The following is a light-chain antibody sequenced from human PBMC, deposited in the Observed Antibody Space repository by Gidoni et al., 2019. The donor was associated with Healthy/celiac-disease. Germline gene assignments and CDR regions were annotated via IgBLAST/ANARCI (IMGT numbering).Light chain of an antibody. CDR3: QTWGTGTVV. CDR2: LKRDGSQ. Sequence: QLVLTQSPSASASLGASVKLTCTLSSGHSSYAIACHQQQPEKGPRYLMQLKRDGSQSKGDGIPDRFSGSSSGAERYLTISSLQSEDEADYYCQTWGTGTVVFGGGTKLTVL. V-gene: IGLV4-69*01. CDR1: SGHSSYA. J-gene: IGLJ2*01.